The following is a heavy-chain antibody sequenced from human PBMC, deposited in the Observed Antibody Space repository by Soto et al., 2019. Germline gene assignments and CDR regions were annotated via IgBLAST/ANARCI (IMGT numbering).Heavy chain of an antibody. Sequence: EVQLVESGGGLVKPGGSLRLSCAASGFTFSSYSMNWVRQAPGKGLEWVSAISSSSSYIYYADSVKGRFTISRDNAKTSLYLQMNRLRAEDTAVYYCARDILGDTAINCYGMDVWGQGTTVTVSS. J-gene: IGHJ6*02. CDR3: ARDILGDTAINCYGMDV. CDR2: ISSSSSYI. V-gene: IGHV3-21*01. D-gene: IGHD5-18*01. CDR1: GFTFSSYS.